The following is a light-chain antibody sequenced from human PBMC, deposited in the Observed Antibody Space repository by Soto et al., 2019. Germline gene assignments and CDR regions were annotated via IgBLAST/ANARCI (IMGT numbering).Light chain of an antibody. Sequence: DIQMTQSPSSVSASLGDRVPISCRASEDINSRLAWYQQKPGNAPKLLIYAAFILQSGVPSRFSGCGSGTDFTLSISSLQPEDFATYYCQQADSFPITFGQGTRLEI. CDR3: QQADSFPIT. CDR1: EDINSR. V-gene: IGKV1-12*01. CDR2: AAF. J-gene: IGKJ5*01.